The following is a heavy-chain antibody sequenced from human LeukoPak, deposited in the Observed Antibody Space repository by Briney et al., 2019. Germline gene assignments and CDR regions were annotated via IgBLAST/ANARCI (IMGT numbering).Heavy chain of an antibody. CDR1: GFTFSGSA. Sequence: GGSLRLSCAASGFTFSGSAMHWVRQASGKGLEWVGRIRSRANSYATAYAASVKGRFTISRDDSKNTAYLQMNSLKTEDTAVYYCARVSRERLVWGNYYYYYMDVWGKGTTVTISS. CDR2: IRSRANSYAT. CDR3: ARVSRERLVWGNYYYYYMDV. V-gene: IGHV3-73*01. J-gene: IGHJ6*03. D-gene: IGHD3-16*01.